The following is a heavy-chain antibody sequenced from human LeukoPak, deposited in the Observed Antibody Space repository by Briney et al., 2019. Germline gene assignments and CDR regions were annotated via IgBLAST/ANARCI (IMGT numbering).Heavy chain of an antibody. J-gene: IGHJ4*02. CDR1: GFTFSDYY. CDR3: ARARGSGTYYSFDY. D-gene: IGHD3-10*01. Sequence: GGSLRLSCAASGFTFSDYYMSWIRQAPGKGLEWVSYISSSGSTIYYADSVKGRFTISRDNAKNSLYLQMNSLRAGDTAVYYCARARGSGTYYSFDYWGQGTLVTVSS. CDR2: ISSSGSTI. V-gene: IGHV3-11*04.